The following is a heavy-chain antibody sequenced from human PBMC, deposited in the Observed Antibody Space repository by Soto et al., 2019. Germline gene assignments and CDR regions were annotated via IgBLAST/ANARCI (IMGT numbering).Heavy chain of an antibody. CDR3: ARDKCSSPRCHWTP. CDR1: GFTFSSYS. D-gene: IGHD2-2*01. J-gene: IGHJ5*02. CDR2: ISSSSSYI. V-gene: IGHV3-21*01. Sequence: GGSLRLSCAASGFTFSSYSMNWVRQAPGKGLEWVSSISSSSSYIYYADSVKGRFTISRDNAKNSLYLQMNSLRAEDTAVYYCARDKCSSPRCHWTPWGQGTLVIVSS.